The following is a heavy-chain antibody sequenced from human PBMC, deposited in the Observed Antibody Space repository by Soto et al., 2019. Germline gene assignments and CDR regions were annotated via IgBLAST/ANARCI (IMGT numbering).Heavy chain of an antibody. D-gene: IGHD2-2*01. CDR2: ISGSGGST. J-gene: IGHJ4*02. CDR3: AKDLGIVVVPATFNSYSPGDY. V-gene: IGHV3-23*01. Sequence: GGSLRLSCAASGFNFSSYAMSWVRQAPGKGLEWVSAISGSGGSTYYADSVKGRFTISRDNSKNTLYLQMNSLRAEDTAVYYCAKDLGIVVVPATFNSYSPGDYWGQGTLVTVSS. CDR1: GFNFSSYA.